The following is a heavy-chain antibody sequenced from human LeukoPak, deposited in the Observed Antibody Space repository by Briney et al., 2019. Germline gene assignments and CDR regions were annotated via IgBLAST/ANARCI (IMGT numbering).Heavy chain of an antibody. Sequence: ASVKVSCKASGYTFTSYYMHWVRQAPGQGLEWMGIINPSGGSTSYAQKFQGRVTMTRDTSTSTVYMELSSLRSEDTAVYYCATSRLTVAGYYYYGMDVWGQGTTVTVSS. V-gene: IGHV1-46*01. CDR3: ATSRLTVAGYYYYGMDV. D-gene: IGHD6-19*01. CDR2: INPSGGST. J-gene: IGHJ6*02. CDR1: GYTFTSYY.